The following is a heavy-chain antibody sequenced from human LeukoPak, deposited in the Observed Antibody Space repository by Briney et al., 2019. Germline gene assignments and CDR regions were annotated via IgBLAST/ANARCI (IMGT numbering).Heavy chain of an antibody. CDR3: ARGASKGWFDP. J-gene: IGHJ5*02. Sequence: PSETLSLTCAVSGGSISSGGYSWSWIRQPPGKGLEWIGYIYHSGSTYYNPSLKSRVTISVDRSKNQFSLKLSSVTAADTAVYYCARGASKGWFDPWGQGTLVTVSS. V-gene: IGHV4-30-2*01. CDR1: GGSISSGGYS. CDR2: IYHSGST.